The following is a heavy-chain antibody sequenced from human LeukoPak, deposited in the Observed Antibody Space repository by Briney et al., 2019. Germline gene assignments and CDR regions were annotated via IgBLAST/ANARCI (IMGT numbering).Heavy chain of an antibody. V-gene: IGHV3-7*01. Sequence: GGSLRLSCAASGFTVSSYGMTWVRQAPGKGLEWVANIKQDGSEKYYVDSVKGRFTISRDDAKNSLYLQMNSLRAEDTAVYYCARESGWFGELLDFLDYWGQGTLVTVSS. J-gene: IGHJ4*02. CDR3: ARESGWFGELLDFLDY. D-gene: IGHD3-10*01. CDR2: IKQDGSEK. CDR1: GFTVSSYG.